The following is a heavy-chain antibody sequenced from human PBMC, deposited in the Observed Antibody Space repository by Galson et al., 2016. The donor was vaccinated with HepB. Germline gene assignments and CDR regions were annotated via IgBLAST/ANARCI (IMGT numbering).Heavy chain of an antibody. CDR2: ISSSGSTI. CDR3: VRLYYYYYGMGV. CDR1: GFTFSDYY. V-gene: IGHV3-11*01. Sequence: SLRLSCAVSGFTFSDYYMSWIRQAPGKGLEWVSYISSSGSTIYYADSVKGRFTISRDNAKNSLYLQMNSLRAEDTAVYYCVRLYYYYYGMGVWGQGTTVTVSS. J-gene: IGHJ6*02.